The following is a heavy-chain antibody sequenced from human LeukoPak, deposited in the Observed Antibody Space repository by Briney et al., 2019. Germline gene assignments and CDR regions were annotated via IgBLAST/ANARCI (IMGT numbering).Heavy chain of an antibody. CDR2: INHSGST. V-gene: IGHV4-34*01. Sequence: PSETLSLTCAVYGGSFSGYYWSWIRQPPGKGLEWIGEINHSGSTNYNPSLKSRVTISVDTSKNQFSLKLSSVTAADTAVYYCAMGQWLYDDGFDIWGQGTMVTASS. J-gene: IGHJ3*02. D-gene: IGHD6-19*01. CDR1: GGSFSGYY. CDR3: AMGQWLYDDGFDI.